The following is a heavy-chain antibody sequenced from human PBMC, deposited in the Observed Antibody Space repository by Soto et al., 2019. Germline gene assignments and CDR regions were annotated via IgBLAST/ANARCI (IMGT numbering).Heavy chain of an antibody. CDR3: AKGGATAHFDY. CDR1: GYTFTSYY. J-gene: IGHJ4*02. Sequence: ASVKVSCKASGYTFTSYYMHWVRQAPGQGLEWMGKINTSGGSTSYAQKFQGRVTMTRDTSTSTVYMELSSLSSEDTAVYYCAKGGATAHFDYWGQGTLVTVSS. D-gene: IGHD1-26*01. V-gene: IGHV1-46*01. CDR2: INTSGGST.